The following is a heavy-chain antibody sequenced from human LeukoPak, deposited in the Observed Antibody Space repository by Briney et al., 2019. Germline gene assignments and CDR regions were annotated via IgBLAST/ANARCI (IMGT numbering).Heavy chain of an antibody. CDR2: INSDGSST. CDR3: ARESYYDSSGMPNWFDP. D-gene: IGHD3-22*01. Sequence: PGGSLRLSCAASGFTFSSYWIHWVRQAPGKGLVWVSRINSDGSSTSYADSVKGRFTISRDNAKNTLYLQMNSLRAEDTAVYYCARESYYDSSGMPNWFDPWGQGTLVTVSS. J-gene: IGHJ5*02. CDR1: GFTFSSYW. V-gene: IGHV3-74*01.